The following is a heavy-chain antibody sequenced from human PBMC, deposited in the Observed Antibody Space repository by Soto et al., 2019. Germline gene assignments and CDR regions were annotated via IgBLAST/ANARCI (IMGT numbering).Heavy chain of an antibody. J-gene: IGHJ4*02. CDR1: GGSISSYY. V-gene: IGHV4-59*01. CDR3: ARMAGTTDYYFDY. CDR2: IYYSGST. D-gene: IGHD1-1*01. Sequence: SETLSLTCTVSGGSISSYYWSWIRQPPGKGLEWIGYIYYSGSTNYNPSLKSRVTISVDTSKNQFSLKLSSVTAADTAVYYCARMAGTTDYYFDYWGQGTLVTVSS.